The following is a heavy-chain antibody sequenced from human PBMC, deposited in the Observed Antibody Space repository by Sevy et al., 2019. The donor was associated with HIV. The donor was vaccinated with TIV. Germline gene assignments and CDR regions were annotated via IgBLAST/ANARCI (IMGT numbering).Heavy chain of an antibody. CDR2: INPNSGGT. V-gene: IGHV1-2*02. D-gene: IGHD3-22*01. J-gene: IGHJ3*02. CDR3: ARVRGPYYYDSSGYYPLRYAFDI. CDR1: GYTFTGYY. Sequence: ASVKVSCKASGYTFTGYYMHWVRQAPGQGLEWRGWINPNSGGTNYAQKFQGRVTMTRDTSISTAYMELSRLRSDDTAVYYCARVRGPYYYDSSGYYPLRYAFDIWGQGTMVTVSS.